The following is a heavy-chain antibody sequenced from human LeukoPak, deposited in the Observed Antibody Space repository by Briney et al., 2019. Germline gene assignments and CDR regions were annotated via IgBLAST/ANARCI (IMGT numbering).Heavy chain of an antibody. Sequence: GASVKVSCKASGYTFTSYDINWVRQATGQGLEWMGWMNPNSGNTGYAQKFQGRVTMTRNTPISTAYMELSSLRSEDTAVYYCARGLDYDILTGSSFDPWGQGTLVTVSS. J-gene: IGHJ5*02. CDR3: ARGLDYDILTGSSFDP. V-gene: IGHV1-8*01. CDR1: GYTFTSYD. CDR2: MNPNSGNT. D-gene: IGHD3-9*01.